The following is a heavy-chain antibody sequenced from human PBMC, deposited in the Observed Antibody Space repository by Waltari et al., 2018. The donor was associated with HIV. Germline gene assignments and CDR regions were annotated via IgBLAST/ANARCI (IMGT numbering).Heavy chain of an antibody. J-gene: IGHJ4*02. CDR3: ARGEQSAHGPSDY. CDR1: GFSYRDYY. V-gene: IGHV3-11*01. Sequence: QVQLEESGADLVNPRGSLRLACAASGFSYRDYYMRWMRQAPGKGLEWIAHISRGGSSTYYADSVKGRFTISRDNAKNSLYLQMLSLRAEDTAIYYCARGEQSAHGPSDYWGQGTLVTVSS. CDR2: ISRGGSST. D-gene: IGHD4-17*01.